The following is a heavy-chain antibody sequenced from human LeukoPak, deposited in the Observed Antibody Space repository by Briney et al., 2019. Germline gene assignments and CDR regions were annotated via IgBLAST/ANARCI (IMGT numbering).Heavy chain of an antibody. CDR1: GFTFSSYS. J-gene: IGHJ5*02. CDR3: AKGSGSYRNWFDP. CDR2: ISSSSSYI. D-gene: IGHD1-26*01. V-gene: IGHV3-21*04. Sequence: GGSLRLSCAASGFTFSSYSMNWVRQAPGKGLEWVSSISSSSSYIYYADSVKGRFTISRDNSKNTLYLQMNSLRAEDTAVYYCAKGSGSYRNWFDPWGQGTLVTVSS.